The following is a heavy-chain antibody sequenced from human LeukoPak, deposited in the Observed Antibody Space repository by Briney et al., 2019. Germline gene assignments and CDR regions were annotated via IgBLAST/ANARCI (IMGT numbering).Heavy chain of an antibody. Sequence: SGTLSLTCAVSGGSISSSNWWSWVRQPPGKGLEWIGVIYHSGSTNYNPSLMNRVAISVDTSKNQFSLKLTSVTAADTAVYYCARDATIAAPLMSWGQGTLVIVSS. CDR2: IYHSGST. J-gene: IGHJ4*02. CDR3: ARDATIAAPLMS. V-gene: IGHV4-4*02. D-gene: IGHD6-13*01. CDR1: GGSISSSNW.